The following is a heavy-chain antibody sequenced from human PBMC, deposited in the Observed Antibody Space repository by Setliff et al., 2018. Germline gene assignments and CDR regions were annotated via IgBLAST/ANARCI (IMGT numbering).Heavy chain of an antibody. Sequence: SETLSLTCTVSGGSISGHYWSWIRQPPGKGLEWIGYIYSSGSTNYNPSLKSRVTISVDTSENQFSLKLSSVTAADTAVYYCARGPRGYGSGSYYATEYFQHWGQGTLVTVSS. J-gene: IGHJ1*01. CDR2: IYSSGST. V-gene: IGHV4-4*08. CDR3: ARGPRGYGSGSYYATEYFQH. CDR1: GGSISGHY. D-gene: IGHD3-10*01.